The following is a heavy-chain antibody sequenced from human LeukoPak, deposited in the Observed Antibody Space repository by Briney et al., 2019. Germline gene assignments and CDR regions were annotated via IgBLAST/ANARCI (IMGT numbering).Heavy chain of an antibody. CDR2: MNPNSGNT. Sequence: ASVKVSCKASGYTFTTYDINWVRQATGQGLEWMGWMNPNSGNTGYAQKFQGRVTITRNTSISTAYMELGSLRSEDTAVCYCARIRLDYYYGMDVWGQGTTVTVSS. V-gene: IGHV1-8*03. CDR1: GYTFTTYD. CDR3: ARIRLDYYYGMDV. J-gene: IGHJ6*02.